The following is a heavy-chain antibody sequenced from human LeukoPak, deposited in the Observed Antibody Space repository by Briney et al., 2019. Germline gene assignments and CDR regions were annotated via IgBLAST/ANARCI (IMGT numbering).Heavy chain of an antibody. CDR2: IYYSGST. CDR1: GGSVSSGSYY. D-gene: IGHD1-26*01. Sequence: SETLSLTCTVSGGSVSSGSYYWSWIRQPPGKGLEWIGYIYYSGSTNYNPSLKSRVTISVDTSKNQFSLKLSSVTAADTAVYYCARVTVGASWYDYWGQGTLVTVSS. V-gene: IGHV4-61*01. J-gene: IGHJ4*02. CDR3: ARVTVGASWYDY.